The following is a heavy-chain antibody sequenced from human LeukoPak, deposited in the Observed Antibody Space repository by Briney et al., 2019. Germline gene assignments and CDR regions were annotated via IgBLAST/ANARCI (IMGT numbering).Heavy chain of an antibody. CDR3: ARVYYDSSDLTFDY. Sequence: GGSLRLSCAASGFTFDDYGMSWVRQAPGKGLEWVSGINWNGGSTGYADSVKGRFTISRDNAKNSLYLQMNSLRAEDTALYHCARVYYDSSDLTFDYWGQGTLVTVSS. V-gene: IGHV3-20*01. D-gene: IGHD3-22*01. CDR1: GFTFDDYG. CDR2: INWNGGST. J-gene: IGHJ4*02.